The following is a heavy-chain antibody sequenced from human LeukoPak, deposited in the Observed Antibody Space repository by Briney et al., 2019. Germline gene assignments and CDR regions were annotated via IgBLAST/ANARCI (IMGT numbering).Heavy chain of an antibody. J-gene: IGHJ6*02. CDR2: ISGSGGAGT. CDR3: VKDGGGSPFYGMDV. Sequence: GGSLRPSCAGSGFTFSSYAMSWVRQAPGKGLEWVSTISGSGGAGTYYADSVKGRFTVSRDNSRNTLYLPMNSLRAEDTAVYYCVKDGGGSPFYGMDVWGQGTTVTVSS. CDR1: GFTFSSYA. V-gene: IGHV3-23*01. D-gene: IGHD1-26*01.